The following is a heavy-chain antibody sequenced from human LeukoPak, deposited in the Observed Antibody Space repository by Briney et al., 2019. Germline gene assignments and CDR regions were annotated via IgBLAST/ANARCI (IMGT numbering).Heavy chain of an antibody. V-gene: IGHV1-69*04. CDR3: AAELYGGNSVCCNFEI. J-gene: IGHJ3*02. CDR2: IIPLLGIA. D-gene: IGHD4-23*01. Sequence: ASVKVSCKASGGTFSSYAISWVRQAPGQGLEWMGRIIPLLGIADYAQRFQGRVTLTADISTTTVYMNLSSLSSEDTAVYYCAAELYGGNSVCCNFEIWGQGTMVAVSS. CDR1: GGTFSSYA.